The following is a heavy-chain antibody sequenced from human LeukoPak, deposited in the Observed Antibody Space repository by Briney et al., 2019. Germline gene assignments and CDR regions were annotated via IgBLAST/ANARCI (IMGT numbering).Heavy chain of an antibody. Sequence: GESLKISCKGSGFSFSSNWIGWVRQMPGKGLEWMGIIYPGDSDTRYSPSFRGQVTISADKSISTAYLQWSSLKASDTAMYYCARQTGRINWNYGGVMGAFDIWGQGTMVTVSS. CDR1: GFSFSSNW. CDR3: ARQTGRINWNYGGVMGAFDI. D-gene: IGHD1-7*01. V-gene: IGHV5-51*01. J-gene: IGHJ3*02. CDR2: IYPGDSDT.